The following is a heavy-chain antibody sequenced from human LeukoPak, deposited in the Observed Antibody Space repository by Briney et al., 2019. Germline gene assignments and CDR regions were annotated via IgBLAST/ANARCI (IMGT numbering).Heavy chain of an antibody. D-gene: IGHD3-16*02. CDR1: GFTFSSYW. CDR2: IKEDGSEK. J-gene: IGHJ3*02. Sequence: GGSLRLSCAASGFTFSSYWMSWVRQAPGKGLEGVANIKEDGSEKNYVDSVKGRFTISRDNAQNSLYLQMSSLRAEDTAVYYCARALTYDYVWGSYRPDAFDIWGQGIMVTASS. V-gene: IGHV3-7*01. CDR3: ARALTYDYVWGSYRPDAFDI.